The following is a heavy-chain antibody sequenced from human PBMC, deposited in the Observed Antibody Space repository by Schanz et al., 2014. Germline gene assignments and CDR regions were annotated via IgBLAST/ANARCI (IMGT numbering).Heavy chain of an antibody. V-gene: IGHV1-18*01. CDR2: ISGSNGNT. CDR3: ARAKRFGDMDV. D-gene: IGHD3-10*01. Sequence: QVQLVQSGAEVRKPGASVKVSCKASGYTFISYGISWVRQAPGQGLEWLGWISGSNGNTNYTQKFQGRVTFTADKSTSTAYMELSSLRSDDTAVYYCARAKRFGDMDVWGQGTTVTVSS. CDR1: GYTFISYG. J-gene: IGHJ6*02.